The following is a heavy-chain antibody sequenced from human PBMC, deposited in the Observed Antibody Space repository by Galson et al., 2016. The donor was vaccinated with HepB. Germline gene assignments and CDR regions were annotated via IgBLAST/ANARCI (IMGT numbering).Heavy chain of an antibody. CDR3: ATRLGYCRGGRCFGRY. CDR1: GFTVSDNY. D-gene: IGHD2-15*01. V-gene: IGHV3-53*01. CDR2: IYSDGRT. J-gene: IGHJ4*02. Sequence: SLRLSCAVSGFTVSDNYMSWVRQAPGKGLEWVSLIYSDGRTHYAESVKGRFTISRDNTKNTFYLQMNTLRVEDSAIYYCATRLGYCRGGRCFGRYWGQGSLVIVSA.